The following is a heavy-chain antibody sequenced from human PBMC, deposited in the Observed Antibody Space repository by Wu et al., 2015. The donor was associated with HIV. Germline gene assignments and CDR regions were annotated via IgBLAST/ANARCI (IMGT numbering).Heavy chain of an antibody. V-gene: IGHV1-69*13. Sequence: QVQLVQSGAEVRNPGSSVKVSCKASRGAFSSYTINWVRQAPGQGLEWMGRIIPILDTANYAQIFQGRVTITADVSTDTAYMELSSLRFDDTAVYYCATDGDYISGSVYWGQGTLVTVSS. D-gene: IGHD6-19*01. J-gene: IGHJ4*02. CDR1: RGAFSSYT. CDR2: IIPILDTA. CDR3: ATDGDYISGSVY.